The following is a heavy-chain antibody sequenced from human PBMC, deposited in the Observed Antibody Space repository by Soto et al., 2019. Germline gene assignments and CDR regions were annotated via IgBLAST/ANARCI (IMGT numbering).Heavy chain of an antibody. J-gene: IGHJ5*02. D-gene: IGHD4-17*01. Sequence: PSETLSLTCTVSGGSISSSSYYWGWIRQPPGKGLEWIGSIYYSGSTYYNPSLKSRVTISVDTSKNQFSLKLSSVTAADTAVYYCARQGGSTVNWLDPWGQGTLVTVSS. V-gene: IGHV4-39*01. CDR2: IYYSGST. CDR1: GGSISSSSYY. CDR3: ARQGGSTVNWLDP.